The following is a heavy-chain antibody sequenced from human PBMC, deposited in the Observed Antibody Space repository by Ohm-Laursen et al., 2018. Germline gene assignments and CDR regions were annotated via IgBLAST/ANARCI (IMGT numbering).Heavy chain of an antibody. CDR3: AKYSSDSKLAYYFDY. CDR1: GYSISSGYY. Sequence: GTLSLTCAVSGYSISSGYYWAWVRQPPGKGLEWIGSIYHSGGTYYNPSLTLKSRVTISVDTSKNQFSLKLSSVTAADSAVYYCAKYSSDSKLAYYFDYWGQGTLVTVSS. V-gene: IGHV4-38-2*01. CDR2: IYHSGGT. D-gene: IGHD3-22*01. J-gene: IGHJ4*02.